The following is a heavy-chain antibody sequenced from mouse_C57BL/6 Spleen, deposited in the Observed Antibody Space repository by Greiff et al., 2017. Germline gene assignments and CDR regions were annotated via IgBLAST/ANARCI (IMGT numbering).Heavy chain of an antibody. CDR3: ARGVYYGSSYHWYFDV. V-gene: IGHV1-69*01. Sequence: VQLQQPGAELVMPGASVKLSCKASGYTFTSYWMHWVKQRPGQGLEWIGEIDPSDSYTNYNQKFKGKSTLTVDKSSSTAYMQLSSLTSEDSAVYYWARGVYYGSSYHWYFDVWGTGTTVTVSS. J-gene: IGHJ1*03. CDR1: GYTFTSYW. CDR2: IDPSDSYT. D-gene: IGHD1-1*01.